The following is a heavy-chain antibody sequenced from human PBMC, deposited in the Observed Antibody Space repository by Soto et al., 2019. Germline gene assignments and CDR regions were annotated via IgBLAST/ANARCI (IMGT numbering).Heavy chain of an antibody. J-gene: IGHJ6*03. V-gene: IGHV1-2*02. CDR3: ARESGGATATLDYYYFYMDV. D-gene: IGHD5-12*01. CDR1: GYRFSDYY. Sequence: QVQLVQSEAEVKKPGASVTVSCKASGYRFSDYYLHWVRQAPGQGPEWMGWMNPNSGDTKYAQKFKGRVTMTRDTSVRTAFMELNWLKSDDTAVYYCARESGGATATLDYYYFYMDVWGIGTTVTVSS. CDR2: MNPNSGDT.